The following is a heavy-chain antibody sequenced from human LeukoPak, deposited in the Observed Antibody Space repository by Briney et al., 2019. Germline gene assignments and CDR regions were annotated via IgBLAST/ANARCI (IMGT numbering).Heavy chain of an antibody. CDR1: GGSITSYY. CDR2: IYNSGST. V-gene: IGHV4-59*01. CDR3: ARSDYYGSGSGAFDI. J-gene: IGHJ3*02. D-gene: IGHD3-10*01. Sequence: SETLSLTCTVSGGSITSYYWSWIRQPPGKGLEWIGYIYNSGSTNYNPSLKSRVTISLDTSKNQFSLKLSSVTAADTAVYYCARSDYYGSGSGAFDIWGQGTMVTVSS.